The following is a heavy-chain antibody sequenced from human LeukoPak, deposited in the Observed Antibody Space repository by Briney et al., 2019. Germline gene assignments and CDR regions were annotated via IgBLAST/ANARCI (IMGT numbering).Heavy chain of an antibody. CDR1: GGSISSYN. Sequence: SETLSLTCTVSGGSISSYNWSWIRQPAGKGLEWIGRIYTSGSTNYNPSPKRRVTMSVDTSKNQFSLKLSSVTAADTAVYYCARDWELLPEGYYYYMDVWGKGTTVTVSS. V-gene: IGHV4-4*07. CDR2: IYTSGST. J-gene: IGHJ6*03. CDR3: ARDWELLPEGYYYYMDV. D-gene: IGHD1-26*01.